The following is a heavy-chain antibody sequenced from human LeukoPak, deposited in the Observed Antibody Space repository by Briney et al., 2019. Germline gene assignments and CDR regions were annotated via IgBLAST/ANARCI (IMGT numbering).Heavy chain of an antibody. CDR1: GGSISSYY. CDR3: ARGQYHLLYWYFDL. J-gene: IGHJ2*01. CDR2: IYSSGST. Sequence: SETLSLTCTVSGGSISSYYWSWIRQPAGKGLEWFGRIYSSGSTNYNPSLTSRVTMSVDTSKNQFSLKLSSVTAADTAVYYCARGQYHLLYWYFDLWGRGTLVTVSS. V-gene: IGHV4-4*07. D-gene: IGHD2-2*01.